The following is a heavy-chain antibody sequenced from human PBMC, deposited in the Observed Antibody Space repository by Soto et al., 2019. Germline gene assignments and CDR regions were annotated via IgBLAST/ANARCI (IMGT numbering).Heavy chain of an antibody. D-gene: IGHD2-15*01. CDR3: ARVRDSFGLDV. J-gene: IGHJ6*02. V-gene: IGHV4-31*03. Sequence: SETLSLTCRLSGCSITGAYDWNWIRQHPGKGLEWIGSIHYRGSTYYNPSLKTRITISLDRSNNQFSLNLSSVTAADTAVYYCARVRDSFGLDVWGQGTTVTVSS. CDR1: GCSITGAYD. CDR2: IHYRGST.